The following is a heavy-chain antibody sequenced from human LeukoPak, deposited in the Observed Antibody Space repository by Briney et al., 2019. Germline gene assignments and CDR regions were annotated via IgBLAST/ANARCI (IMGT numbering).Heavy chain of an antibody. V-gene: IGHV3-33*01. CDR3: ARVRRNTDTFDI. CDR1: GFLFSNYG. J-gene: IGHJ3*02. CDR2: IWYDGSNK. Sequence: WGSLRISCAAAGFLFSNYGKHWGRPAPGKGVEWGEVIWYDGSNKYYADSVKGRFTISRDNSKNTVYLQMNSLRAEDTAVYYSARVRRNTDTFDIWGQGTMVTVSS.